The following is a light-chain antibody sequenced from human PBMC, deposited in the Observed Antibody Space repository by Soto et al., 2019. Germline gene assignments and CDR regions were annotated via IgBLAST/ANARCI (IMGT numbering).Light chain of an antibody. J-gene: IGLJ2*01. CDR2: DVD. V-gene: IGLV2-14*03. CDR1: SSDDGDNDY. CDR3: SSSTSSLVV. Sequence: QSVLTQPASVSGSPGQSITISCTGTSSDDGDNDYVSWYQHHPDKAPKLIIYDVDYRPSGVSDRFSGSQSGNTASLTVSGLQAEDEADYYCSSSTSSLVVFGGGTKLTVL.